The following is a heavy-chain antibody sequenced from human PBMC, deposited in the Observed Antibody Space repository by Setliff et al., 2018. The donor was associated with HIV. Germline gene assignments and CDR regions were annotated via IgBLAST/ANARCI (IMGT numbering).Heavy chain of an antibody. CDR1: GGTFSSYA. V-gene: IGHV1-69*05. CDR2: IIPLFGTE. J-gene: IGHJ4*02. Sequence: GASVKVSCKASGGTFSSYAISWVRQAPGQGLEWMGGIIPLFGTENYAQKFQGRVTMTRDTSISTAYMEVSSLRSDDTAVYYCAREGSPIYYFDYWSQGTLVTVSS. CDR3: AREGSPIYYFDY. D-gene: IGHD3-10*01.